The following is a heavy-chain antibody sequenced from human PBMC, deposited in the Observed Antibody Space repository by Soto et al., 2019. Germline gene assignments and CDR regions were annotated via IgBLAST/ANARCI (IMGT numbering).Heavy chain of an antibody. D-gene: IGHD2-8*01. CDR2: INSDGSST. V-gene: IGHV3-74*01. CDR1: GFTFSNHW. CDR3: ARDYWRNGVCLDV. Sequence: EVQLVESGGGLVQPGRSLRLSCAASGFTFSNHWMHWVRQVPGKGLVWVSRINSDGSSTSYADSVKGRFTISRDNAKNTLHLEMNNLSVDATAVFYCARDYWRNGVCLDVWGQGNTVTVSS. J-gene: IGHJ6*02.